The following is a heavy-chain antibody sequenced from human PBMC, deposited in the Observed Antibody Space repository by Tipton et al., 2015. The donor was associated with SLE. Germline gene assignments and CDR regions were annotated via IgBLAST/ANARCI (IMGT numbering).Heavy chain of an antibody. CDR3: ARGGEELASRSFFAH. CDR2: VYYRGST. CDR1: GDSVTSGNLY. D-gene: IGHD2-15*01. Sequence: TLSLTCNVSGDSVTSGNLYWSWLRQHPGKGLEWLGYVYYRGSTNYNPSVQSRLTISLGASKNEFSLKLTSVTVADTAVYYCARGGEELASRSFFAHWGPGTLVTVSS. V-gene: IGHV4-31*03. J-gene: IGHJ4*02.